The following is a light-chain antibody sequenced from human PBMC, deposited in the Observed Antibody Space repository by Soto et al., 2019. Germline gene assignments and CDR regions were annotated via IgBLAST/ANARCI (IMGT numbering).Light chain of an antibody. J-gene: IGKJ2*01. CDR2: GAS. CDR3: HQYGYGADT. V-gene: IGKV3-20*01. CDR1: QTVRSNF. Sequence: IVLTQSPGTLSLSPGEKATLSCRASQTVRSNFLAWYQQQPGQAPRLLIFGASTRATGIPDRFSGSGSGTDFTLTSSRLEHEDSAVYICHQYGYGADTFGQGTKLEIK.